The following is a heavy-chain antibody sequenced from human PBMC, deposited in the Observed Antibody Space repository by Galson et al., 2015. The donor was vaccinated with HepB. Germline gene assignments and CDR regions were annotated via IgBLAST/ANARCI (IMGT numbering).Heavy chain of an antibody. D-gene: IGHD5-18*01. CDR3: AKGYGLFDS. V-gene: IGHV3-23*01. CDR2: ISGNGDSA. J-gene: IGHJ5*01. Sequence: LRLSCAASGFAFDTHAMSWVRQAPGRGLEWISGISGNGDSAFYADSVKGRFTVSRDNSNNMLYLQMNSLRAEDAGLYFCAKGYGLFDSWGQGILVTVSS. CDR1: GFAFDTHA.